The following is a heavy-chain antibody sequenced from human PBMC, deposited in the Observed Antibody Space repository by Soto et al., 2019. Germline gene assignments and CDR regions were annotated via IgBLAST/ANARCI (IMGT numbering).Heavy chain of an antibody. CDR3: ARARLDRDFDY. Sequence: SETLSLTCAVSGGSISSGGYSWSWIRQPPGKGLEWIGYIYHSGSTYYNPSLKSRVTISVDRSKNQFSLKLSSVTAADTAVYYCARARLDRDFDYWGQGTLVTVSS. CDR1: GGSISSGGYS. D-gene: IGHD3-16*01. CDR2: IYHSGST. V-gene: IGHV4-30-2*01. J-gene: IGHJ4*02.